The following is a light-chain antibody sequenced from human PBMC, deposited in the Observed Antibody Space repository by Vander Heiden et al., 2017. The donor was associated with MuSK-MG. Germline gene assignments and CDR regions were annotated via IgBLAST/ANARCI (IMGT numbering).Light chain of an antibody. V-gene: IGKV3-11*01. CDR3: QQRSNWPPVLT. Sequence: IVLTQSPATLSLSPGERATLSCRASQSVSSYLAWYQQKPGQAPRLLIYDASNRATGIPARFSGSRSGTDFTLTISSLEPEDFAVYYCQQRSNWPPVLTFGGGTKVEIK. CDR1: QSVSSY. CDR2: DAS. J-gene: IGKJ4*01.